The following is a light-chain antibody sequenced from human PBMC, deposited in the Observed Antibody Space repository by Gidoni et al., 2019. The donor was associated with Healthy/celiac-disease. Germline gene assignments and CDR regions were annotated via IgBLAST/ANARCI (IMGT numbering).Light chain of an antibody. CDR1: QSVLYSSHNKNC. V-gene: IGKV4-1*01. CDR3: QQYYSTKST. CDR2: WES. J-gene: IGKJ2*02. Sequence: DIVMTQSLYSLAVSLGERATINCKPSQSVLYSSHNKNCLAWYQHKPGPPPKLLIYWESTRESGVPDRFSSSGSGADVTLTISSLQDEDVAVYYCQQYYSTKSTFXQXTKLEIK.